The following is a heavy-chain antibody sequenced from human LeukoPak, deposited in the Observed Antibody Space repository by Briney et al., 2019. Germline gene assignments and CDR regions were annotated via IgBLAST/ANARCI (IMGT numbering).Heavy chain of an antibody. CDR3: ARVVLNYYDSSGYSLYYFDY. V-gene: IGHV4-38-2*02. CDR2: IYHSGST. J-gene: IGHJ4*02. CDR1: GYSISSGYY. D-gene: IGHD3-22*01. Sequence: SETLSHTCTVSGYSISSGYYWGWIRQPPGKGLEWIGSIYHSGSTYYNPSLKSRVTISVDTSKNQFSLKLSSVTAADTAVYYCARVVLNYYDSSGYSLYYFDYWGQGTLVTVSS.